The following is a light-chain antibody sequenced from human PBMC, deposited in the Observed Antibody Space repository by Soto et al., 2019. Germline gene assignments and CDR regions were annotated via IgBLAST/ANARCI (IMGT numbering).Light chain of an antibody. CDR1: HTISSW. CDR2: KAS. J-gene: IGKJ2*01. Sequence: DIQMTQSPSTLSGSVVDIVTITFLASHTISSWLAWYQQTPGKAPKLLIYKASTLKSGVPSRFSGSGSGTEFTLTISSLQPEDFAVYYCHQYDNAPQTYGQGTKGDIK. CDR3: HQYDNAPQT. V-gene: IGKV1-5*03.